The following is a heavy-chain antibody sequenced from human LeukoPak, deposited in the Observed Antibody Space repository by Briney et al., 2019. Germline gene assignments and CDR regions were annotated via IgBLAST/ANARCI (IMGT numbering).Heavy chain of an antibody. CDR1: GFTFSSYA. CDR2: ISYDGSNK. V-gene: IGHV3-30*04. J-gene: IGHJ4*02. CDR3: ASLLWFGEYVPTFDY. Sequence: GGSLRLSCAASGFTFSSYAMHWVRQAPGKGLEWVAVISYDGSNKYYADSVKGRFTISRDNSKNTLYLQMNSLRAEDTAVYYCASLLWFGEYVPTFDYWGQGTLVTVSS. D-gene: IGHD3-10*01.